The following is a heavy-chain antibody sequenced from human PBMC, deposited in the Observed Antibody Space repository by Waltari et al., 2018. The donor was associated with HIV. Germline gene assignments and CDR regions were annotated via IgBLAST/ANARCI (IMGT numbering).Heavy chain of an antibody. J-gene: IGHJ4*02. CDR2: INVGRDET. CDR3: ARGADWLVNVLEY. CDR1: GVDCNHYP. Sequence: QVQLVQSGAEVKKPGASGKVSCEALGVDCNHYPIHWMRQAPGQGPEGMGWINVGRDETRYAQVFKDRVTFTRDTSETTVFMELSSLKSADTALYFCARGADWLVNVLEYWGPGTLVTVSS. V-gene: IGHV1-3*01. D-gene: IGHD6-19*01.